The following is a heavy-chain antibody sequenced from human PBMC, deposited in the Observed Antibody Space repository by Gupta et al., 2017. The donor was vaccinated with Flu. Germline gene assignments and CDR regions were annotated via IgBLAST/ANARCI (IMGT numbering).Heavy chain of an antibody. V-gene: IGHV3-48*02. D-gene: IGHD2-15*01. CDR1: GFTFSASH. Sequence: EVQLVESGGGLVQPGGSLRLTCVMSGFTFSASHMNWIRQAPGKGLEWIAYSGRGSNTDYADSVRGRFTISRDNARDSLFLQMNSLRDEDTALYYCARDLNWACSLWGQGAHGTVSS. CDR3: ARDLNWACSL. J-gene: IGHJ4*02. CDR2: SGRGSNT.